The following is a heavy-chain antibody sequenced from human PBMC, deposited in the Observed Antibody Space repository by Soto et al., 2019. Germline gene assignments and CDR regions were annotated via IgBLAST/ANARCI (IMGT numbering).Heavy chain of an antibody. D-gene: IGHD5-18*01. CDR2: IYHSGST. CDR1: GGSISSGVDS. J-gene: IGHJ3*02. CDR3: ARVWGYSYGLASDI. V-gene: IGHV4-30-2*01. Sequence: SETLSLTCAVSGGSISSGVDSWSWIRQPPGKGLEWIGYIYHSGSTYYNPSLKSRVTISVDRSKSQFSLKLSSVTAADTAVYYCARVWGYSYGLASDIWGQGTMVTVSS.